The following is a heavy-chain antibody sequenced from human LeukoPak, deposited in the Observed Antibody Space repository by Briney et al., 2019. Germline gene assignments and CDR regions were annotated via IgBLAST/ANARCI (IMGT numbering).Heavy chain of an antibody. CDR2: INLDGSET. V-gene: IGHV3-7*04. J-gene: IGHJ4*02. D-gene: IGHD4-11*01. Sequence: GGSLRLSCAASGFTFSNYWMTWVRQGPGEVLEWLANINLDGSETHFVDSVKGRFPIPRDDAKSSLSLQMSGLRGEETAVYYCARGYSDWLRWGQGTQVSVSS. CDR1: GFTFSNYW. CDR3: ARGYSDWLR.